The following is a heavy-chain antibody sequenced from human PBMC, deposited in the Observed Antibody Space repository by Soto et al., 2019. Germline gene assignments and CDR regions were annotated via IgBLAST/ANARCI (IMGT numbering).Heavy chain of an antibody. J-gene: IGHJ5*01. CDR2: MFYSGAT. Sequence: SETLSLTCTVSSGSISDISYCWGWIRQPPGKGLQWIGCMFYSGATYYNPSLKNRVTLSVDTSNNEFSLKLVSVTAPDPAVYYCARHKSCSDWIDSWGQGTMVTVSS. V-gene: IGHV4-39*01. CDR1: SGSISDISYC. CDR3: ARHKSCSDWIDS. D-gene: IGHD2-15*01.